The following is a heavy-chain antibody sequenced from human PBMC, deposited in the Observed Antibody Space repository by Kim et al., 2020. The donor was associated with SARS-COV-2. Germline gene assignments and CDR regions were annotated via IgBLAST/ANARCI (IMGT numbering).Heavy chain of an antibody. CDR2: STR. D-gene: IGHD6-13*01. CDR3: ARVSSWYLS. V-gene: IGHV3-11*01. J-gene: IGHJ5*02. Sequence: STRYYAASVKGRFTISRNNAKNSLYLQMNSLRAEDTAVYYCARVSSWYLSWGQGTLVTVSS.